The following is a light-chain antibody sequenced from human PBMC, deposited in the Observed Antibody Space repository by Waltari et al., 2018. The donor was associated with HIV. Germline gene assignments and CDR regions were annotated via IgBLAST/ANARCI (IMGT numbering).Light chain of an antibody. J-gene: IGLJ3*02. CDR2: EVS. V-gene: IGLV2-23*02. CDR3: CSYAGSSTWV. CDR1: TRDVGSYNL. Sequence: PAQSITISCTGTTRDVGSYNLVSCYQQHPGKAPKLMIYEVSKRPSGVSNRISGSKSGNTASLTISGLQAEDEADYYCCSYAGSSTWVFGGGTKLTVL.